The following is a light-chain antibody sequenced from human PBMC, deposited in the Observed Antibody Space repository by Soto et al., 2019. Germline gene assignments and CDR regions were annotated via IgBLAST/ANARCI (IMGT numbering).Light chain of an antibody. CDR2: GAS. CDR1: QSVSSSY. J-gene: IGKJ4*01. V-gene: IGKV3-20*01. Sequence: EIELTHSPGTLSLSPGDRATLSCRASQSVSSSYLAWYQQKPGQAPRLLIYGASSRATCIPDRFSGSGSGTDFTLTISRLEPEDFAVYYCQQYGSSPLTFGGGTKVDIK. CDR3: QQYGSSPLT.